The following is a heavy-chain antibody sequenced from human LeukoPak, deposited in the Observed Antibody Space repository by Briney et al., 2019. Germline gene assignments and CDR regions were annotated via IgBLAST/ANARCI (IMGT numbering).Heavy chain of an antibody. J-gene: IGHJ4*02. Sequence: SVKVSCKASGFTFTSSAVQWVRQARGQGLEWIGWVVVGSGHTNYAQKFQERVTINRDMSTSTAYMELSSLRSEDTAVYYCATDDGTTGTKTAPGYWGQGTLVTVSS. V-gene: IGHV1-58*01. CDR3: ATDDGTTGTKTAPGY. CDR1: GFTFTSSA. D-gene: IGHD1-1*01. CDR2: VVVGSGHT.